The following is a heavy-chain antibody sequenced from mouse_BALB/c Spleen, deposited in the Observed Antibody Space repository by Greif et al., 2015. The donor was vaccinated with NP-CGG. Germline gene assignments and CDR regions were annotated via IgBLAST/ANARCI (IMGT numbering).Heavy chain of an antibody. Sequence: EVKLVESGGDLVKPGGSLKLSCAASGFTFSSYGMSWVRQTPDKRLEWVATISSGGSYTYYPDSVKGRFTISRDNAKNTLYLQMSSLKSEDTAMYYCLPYYFDYWGQGTTLTVSS. J-gene: IGHJ2*01. CDR1: GFTFSSYG. V-gene: IGHV5-6*01. CDR3: LPYYFDY. CDR2: ISSGGSYT.